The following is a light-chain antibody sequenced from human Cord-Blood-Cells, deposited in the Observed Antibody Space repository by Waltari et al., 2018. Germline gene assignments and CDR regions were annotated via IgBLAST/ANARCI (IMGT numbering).Light chain of an antibody. CDR1: QGISSY. J-gene: IGKJ3*01. CDR3: QQHYSYPGT. V-gene: IGKV1-8*01. Sequence: AIRMTQSPSSFSASTGDRVTITCRASQGISSYLAWYQQKPGKAPKLLIYAASTLQSGVPSRFSGSGSGTDFTLTISCLQSEDFATYYCQQHYSYPGTFGPGTKVDIK. CDR2: AAS.